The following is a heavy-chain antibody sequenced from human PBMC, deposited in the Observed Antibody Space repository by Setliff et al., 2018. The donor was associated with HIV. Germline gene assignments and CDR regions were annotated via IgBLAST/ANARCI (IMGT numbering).Heavy chain of an antibody. CDR2: IIPIFGTA. V-gene: IGHV1-69*13. Sequence: SVKVSCKASGGSFETYAINWVRQAPGQGLEWMGGIIPIFGTATYAQKFQGRVTITADESTNTAYMELRSLRSDDTAVYYCARAREMATINYYYNYLDVWGKGTTVTVSS. CDR3: ARAREMATINYYYNYLDV. CDR1: GGSFETYA. D-gene: IGHD5-12*01. J-gene: IGHJ6*03.